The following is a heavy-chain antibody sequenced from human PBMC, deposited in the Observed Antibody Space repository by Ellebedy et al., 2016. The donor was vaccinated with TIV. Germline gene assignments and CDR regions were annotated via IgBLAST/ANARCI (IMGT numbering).Heavy chain of an antibody. CDR2: ISNDGSTK. D-gene: IGHD5-24*01. Sequence: GESLKISCAASGFTFSTYAMHWVRQAPGKGLEWVAVISNDGSTKYYADSVKGRITISRDNSKNTLYLQMNTLRAEETALYYCARGEVATICDYWGQGTLVTVSS. J-gene: IGHJ4*02. V-gene: IGHV3-30-3*01. CDR1: GFTFSTYA. CDR3: ARGEVATICDY.